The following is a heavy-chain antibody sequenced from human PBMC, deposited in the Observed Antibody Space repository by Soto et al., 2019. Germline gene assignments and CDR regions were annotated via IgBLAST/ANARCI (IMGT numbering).Heavy chain of an antibody. V-gene: IGHV4-31*03. CDR3: ARTSIFGVVLNAFDI. CDR1: GGSFSGGGYY. D-gene: IGHD3-3*01. Sequence: QVQLQESGPGLVKPSQTLSLTCTVSGGSFSGGGYYWSWIRQHPGKVLEWMGYISYSGSTKYKPSLQSRITISGDTSENQFSLRLTSVTAADTAIYFCARTSIFGVVLNAFDIWGQGTLVTVSS. J-gene: IGHJ3*02. CDR2: ISYSGST.